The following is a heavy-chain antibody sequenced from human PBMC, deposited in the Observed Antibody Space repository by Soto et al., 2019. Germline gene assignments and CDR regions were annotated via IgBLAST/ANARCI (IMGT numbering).Heavy chain of an antibody. CDR3: AEGSYGPFARGV. CDR1: GFTFSSYS. Sequence: GGSLRLSCAASGFTFSSYSMNWVRQAPGKGLEWVSSISSSSSYIYYADSVKGRFTISRDNAKNSLYLQMNSLRAEDTAVYYCAEGSYGPFARGVWGKGTTVTVSS. V-gene: IGHV3-21*01. CDR2: ISSSSSYI. J-gene: IGHJ6*04. D-gene: IGHD5-18*01.